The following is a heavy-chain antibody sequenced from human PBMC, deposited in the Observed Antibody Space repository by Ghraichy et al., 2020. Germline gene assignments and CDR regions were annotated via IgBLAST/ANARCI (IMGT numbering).Heavy chain of an antibody. CDR1: GFTFSSYD. CDR2: ISGSDGNT. J-gene: IGHJ4*02. V-gene: IGHV3-23*01. Sequence: GGSLRLSCAASGFTFSSYDMSWVRQAPGRGLEWVASISGSDGNTYYADSVKGRFTISRDNSKNTLYLQMNSPRAEDTAVYYCAKVRLDVLTGYHIYYFDYWGQGTLVTVSS. D-gene: IGHD3-9*01. CDR3: AKVRLDVLTGYHIYYFDY.